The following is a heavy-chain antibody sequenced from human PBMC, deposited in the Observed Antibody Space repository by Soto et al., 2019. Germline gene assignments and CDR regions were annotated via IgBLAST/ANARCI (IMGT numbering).Heavy chain of an antibody. D-gene: IGHD2-15*01. J-gene: IGHJ4*02. CDR1: GFTFDDYA. CDR3: AKDSVARSFDY. CDR2: VSYNSGTI. V-gene: IGHV3-9*01. Sequence: PGGSLRLSCAASGFTFDDYAMHWVRQVPGRGLEWVSGVSYNSGTIGYADSVKGRFTISRDNAKKSLYLQMNSLRAEDTALYYCAKDSVARSFDYWGQGTLVTVSS.